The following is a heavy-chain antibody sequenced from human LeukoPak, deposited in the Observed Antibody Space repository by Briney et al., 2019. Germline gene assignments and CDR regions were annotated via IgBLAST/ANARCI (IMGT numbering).Heavy chain of an antibody. CDR1: GGSVSDYY. J-gene: IGHJ4*02. CDR3: ASRKLGNDY. D-gene: IGHD7-27*01. CDR2: TYHTVST. V-gene: IGHV4-59*02. Sequence: PSETLSLTCTISGGSVSDYYWSWIRQAPGKGLHWIGYTYHTVSTSYSPSLKRRVTISADTSQSQFSLKLSSVTAADTAVYYCASRKLGNDYWGQGTLVTVSS.